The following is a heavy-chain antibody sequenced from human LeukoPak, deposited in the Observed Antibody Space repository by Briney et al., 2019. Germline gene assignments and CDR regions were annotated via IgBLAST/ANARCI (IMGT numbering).Heavy chain of an antibody. J-gene: IGHJ4*02. CDR2: ISWNSGSI. V-gene: IGHV3-9*01. CDR1: GFTFDDYA. CDR3: AKDNRLAPYYFDY. D-gene: IGHD3-9*01. Sequence: GGSLRLSCAASGFTFDDYAMHWVRQAPGKGLEWVPGISWNSGSIGYADSVKGRFTISRDNAKNSLYLQMNSLRAEDTALYYCAKDNRLAPYYFDYWGQGTLVTVSS.